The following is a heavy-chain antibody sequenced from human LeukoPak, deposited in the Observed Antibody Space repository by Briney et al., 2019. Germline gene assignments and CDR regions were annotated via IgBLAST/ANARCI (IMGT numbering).Heavy chain of an antibody. CDR2: ISSSSSYI. Sequence: GGSLRLSCAASGFTFSSYSMNWVRQAPGKGLEWVSSISSSSSYIYYADSVKGRFTISRDNAKNSLYLQMNSLRAEDTAVYYCASLRPIWQRAKAPNYWYFDLWCRGTLVTVSS. J-gene: IGHJ2*01. CDR1: GFTFSSYS. CDR3: ASLRPIWQRAKAPNYWYFDL. V-gene: IGHV3-21*01. D-gene: IGHD3-3*01.